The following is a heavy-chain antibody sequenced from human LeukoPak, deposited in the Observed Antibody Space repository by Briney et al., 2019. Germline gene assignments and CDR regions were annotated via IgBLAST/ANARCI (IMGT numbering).Heavy chain of an antibody. Sequence: PGGSQRPSCVASGFTFRDYYMSWIRRAPGKGLEWVAVISDDGSNRYYAGSVKGRFTISRDNSKNTLFLQMNSLRAEDTAVYYCAKDADTATIINWYFDLWGRGPLVTVSS. V-gene: IGHV3-30*18. CDR1: GFTFRDYY. CDR2: ISDDGSNR. D-gene: IGHD5-18*01. CDR3: AKDADTATIINWYFDL. J-gene: IGHJ2*01.